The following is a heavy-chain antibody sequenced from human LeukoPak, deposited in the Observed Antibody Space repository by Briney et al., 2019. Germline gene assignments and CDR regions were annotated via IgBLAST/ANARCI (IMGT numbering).Heavy chain of an antibody. J-gene: IGHJ5*02. CDR1: GFTFSNYA. V-gene: IGHV3-23*01. Sequence: SGGSLRLSCAASGFTFSNYAMNWVRQAPGKGLGWVSIISDASGVIVYADSVQGRFTISRDNSRNTVYLHMTSLRADDTAVYYCAKRAIGGVHSPFDLWGQGTLVTVSS. CDR3: AKRAIGGVHSPFDL. CDR2: ISDASGVI. D-gene: IGHD2-15*01.